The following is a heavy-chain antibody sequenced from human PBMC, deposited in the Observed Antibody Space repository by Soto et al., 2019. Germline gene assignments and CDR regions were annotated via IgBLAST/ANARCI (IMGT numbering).Heavy chain of an antibody. CDR3: ARPVHDYGGNGSWFDP. V-gene: IGHV2-26*01. D-gene: IGHD4-17*01. J-gene: IGHJ5*02. CDR1: GFSLSNARMG. Sequence: VFSKESGPVLVKPTETLTLTCAVSGFSLSNARMGVSWIRQPPGKALEWLAHIFSNDEKSYSTSLKSRLTISKDTSKSQVVLTMTNMDPVDTATYYCARPVHDYGGNGSWFDPWGQGTLVTVSS. CDR2: IFSNDEK.